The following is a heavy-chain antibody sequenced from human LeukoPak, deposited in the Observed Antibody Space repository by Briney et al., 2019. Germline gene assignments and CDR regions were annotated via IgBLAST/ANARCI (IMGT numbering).Heavy chain of an antibody. Sequence: SETLSLTCTVSGGSISSYYWSWIRQPPGKGLEWIGYIYYSGSAYYNPSLNSRLTISVDTSKNQFSLKLSSLTAADTALYYCARGLNTFDYWGQGTLVTVSS. CDR2: IYYSGSA. V-gene: IGHV4-30-4*08. J-gene: IGHJ4*02. CDR1: GGSISSYY. CDR3: ARGLNTFDY.